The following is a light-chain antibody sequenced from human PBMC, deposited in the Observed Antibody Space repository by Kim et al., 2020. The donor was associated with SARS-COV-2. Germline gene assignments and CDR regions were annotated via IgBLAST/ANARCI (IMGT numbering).Light chain of an antibody. CDR1: QGISSY. Sequence: DIQLTQSPSFLSASVGDRVTITCRASQGISSYLAWYQQKLGKAPKLLIYAASTLQSGVPSRFSGSGSGTEFTLTISSLQPEDFATYYCQQLNSYPRVTFGPGTKVDIK. V-gene: IGKV1-9*01. CDR2: AAS. J-gene: IGKJ3*01. CDR3: QQLNSYPRVT.